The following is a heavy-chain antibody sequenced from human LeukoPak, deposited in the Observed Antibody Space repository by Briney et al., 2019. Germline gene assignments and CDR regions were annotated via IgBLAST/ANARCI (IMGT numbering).Heavy chain of an antibody. V-gene: IGHV5-51*01. D-gene: IGHD2-15*01. J-gene: IGHJ3*02. CDR1: GYSFTSYW. CDR2: IYPGGSDT. CDR3: ARHSEGYCSGGSCPTDAFDI. Sequence: GESLRISCKGSGYSFTSYWIGWVRQMPGKGLGWMGIIYPGGSDTRYSPSFQGQVTISADKSISTAYLQWSSLKASDTAMYYCARHSEGYCSGGSCPTDAFDIWGQGTMVTVSS.